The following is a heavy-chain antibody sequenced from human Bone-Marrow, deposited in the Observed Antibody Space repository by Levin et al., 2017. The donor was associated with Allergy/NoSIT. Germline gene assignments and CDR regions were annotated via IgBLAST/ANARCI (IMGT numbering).Heavy chain of an antibody. CDR2: IKGKTDGGTT. Sequence: GGSLRLSCAASGFSFNSSWMHWVRQAPGKGLEWVALIKGKTDGGTTDYAAPVEGRFTISRDDSKNTLFLQMDSLKPEDTAVYYCSTDGCHIATCGGTPTPHFWGLGTLVTVSS. V-gene: IGHV3-15*05. CDR1: GFSFNSSW. D-gene: IGHD2-21*01. J-gene: IGHJ4*02. CDR3: STDGCHIATCGGTPTPHF.